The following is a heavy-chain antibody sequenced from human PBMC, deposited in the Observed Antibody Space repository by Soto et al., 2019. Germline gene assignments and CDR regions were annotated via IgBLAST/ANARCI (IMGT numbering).Heavy chain of an antibody. D-gene: IGHD3-10*01. CDR1: GGSISSYY. V-gene: IGHV4-59*01. CDR2: IYYSGST. CDR3: AREVKNPYYYYYYMGV. J-gene: IGHJ6*03. Sequence: SETLSLTCTVSGGSISSYYWSWIRQPPGKGLEWIGYIYYSGSTNYNPSLKSRVTISVDTSKNQFSLKLSSVTAADTAVYYCAREVKNPYYYYYYMGVWGKGTTVTVSS.